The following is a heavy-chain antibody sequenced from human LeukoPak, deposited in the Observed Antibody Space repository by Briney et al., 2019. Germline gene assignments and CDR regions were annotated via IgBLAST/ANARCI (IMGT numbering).Heavy chain of an antibody. V-gene: IGHV3-9*01. CDR1: GFTFDDYA. Sequence: GGSLRLSCAASGFTFDDYAMHWVRQAPGKGLEWVSGISWNSGSIGYADSVKGRFTISRDNAKNSLYLQVNSLRAEDTALYYCVKDKAGYSYGIFDYWGQGTLVTVSS. D-gene: IGHD5-18*01. CDR2: ISWNSGSI. CDR3: VKDKAGYSYGIFDY. J-gene: IGHJ4*02.